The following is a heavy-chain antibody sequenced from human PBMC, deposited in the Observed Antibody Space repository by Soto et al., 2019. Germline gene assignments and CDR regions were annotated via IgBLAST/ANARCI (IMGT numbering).Heavy chain of an antibody. CDR1: GSSISSGGYY. Sequence: PSETLSLTCTVSGSSISSGGYYWSWIRQHPGKGLEWIGYIYYSGSTYYNPSLKSRVTISVDTSKNQFSLKLSSVTAADTAVYYCARSSTSANYFDYWGQGTLVPVSS. D-gene: IGHD2-2*01. V-gene: IGHV4-31*02. CDR2: IYYSGST. CDR3: ARSSTSANYFDY. J-gene: IGHJ4*02.